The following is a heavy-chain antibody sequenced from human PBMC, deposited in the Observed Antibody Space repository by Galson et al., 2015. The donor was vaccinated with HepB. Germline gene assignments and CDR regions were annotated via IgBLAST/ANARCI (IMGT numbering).Heavy chain of an antibody. D-gene: IGHD3-9*01. J-gene: IGHJ4*02. V-gene: IGHV3-23*01. CDR2: VSGSGGST. CDR1: GFTFSSYA. CDR3: AKAGVVRYYDILPGYYSIYYVDY. Sequence: SLRLSCAAFGFTFSSYAMSWVRQAPGKGLEWVSTVSGSGGSTHYADSVKGRFTISRDNSKNTVYLQMNSLRAEDTAVYFCAKAGVVRYYDILPGYYSIYYVDYWGQGTLVTVSS.